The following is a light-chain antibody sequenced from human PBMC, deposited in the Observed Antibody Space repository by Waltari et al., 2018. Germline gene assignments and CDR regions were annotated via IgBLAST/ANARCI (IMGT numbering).Light chain of an antibody. Sequence: SYELTQLPSLSVSPGQTARNTRSGDFLEALFVDWYQQKPGQAPKLLIYEDNKRFPGTPERVSGATSGNTATLIISRVLSEDEADYYCLSGDDDNWVFGGGTKLTVL. CDR2: EDN. CDR3: LSGDDDNWV. J-gene: IGLJ3*02. CDR1: FLEALF. V-gene: IGLV3-22*01.